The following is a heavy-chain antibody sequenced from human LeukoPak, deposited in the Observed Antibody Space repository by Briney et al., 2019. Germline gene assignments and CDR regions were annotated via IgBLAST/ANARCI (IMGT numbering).Heavy chain of an antibody. CDR3: ARSLGETTFDW. Sequence: GGSLRLSCAASGFTFSSYAMHWVRQAPGKGLEWVSVIYYDGSNRYYADFVKGRFAISRDNSKNVVYLQMDSLRAEDTAFYYCARSLGETTFDWWGQGTLVTVPS. CDR1: GFTFSSYA. V-gene: IGHV3-30*09. J-gene: IGHJ4*02. CDR2: IYYDGSNR. D-gene: IGHD3-16*01.